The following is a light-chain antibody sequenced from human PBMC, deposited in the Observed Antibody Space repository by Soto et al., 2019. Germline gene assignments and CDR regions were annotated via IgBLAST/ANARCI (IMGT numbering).Light chain of an antibody. CDR1: QSISSW. V-gene: IGKV1-5*03. CDR2: KAS. J-gene: IGKJ1*01. Sequence: DIQMTQSPSTLSASVGDRVTITCRASQSISSWLAWYQQKPGKAPKLLIYKASSLESGVPSRFSGSGSGTEVTFTLSSLQPDDRATYYCQQYNSFPTFGQGNKVEIK. CDR3: QQYNSFPT.